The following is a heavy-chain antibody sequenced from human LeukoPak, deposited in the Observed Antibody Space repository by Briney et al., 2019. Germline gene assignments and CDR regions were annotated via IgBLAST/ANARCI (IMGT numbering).Heavy chain of an antibody. CDR3: ARFGGWYSFDY. CDR2: MHYSGST. D-gene: IGHD6-19*01. Sequence: SETLSLTCTVSGGSISSSSYYWGWVRQPPGKGLEWIGSMHYSGSTNYNPSLKSRVTISVDTSKNQFSLKLSSVTAADTAVYYCARFGGWYSFDYWGQGTLVTVSS. CDR1: GGSISSSSYY. V-gene: IGHV4-39*07. J-gene: IGHJ4*02.